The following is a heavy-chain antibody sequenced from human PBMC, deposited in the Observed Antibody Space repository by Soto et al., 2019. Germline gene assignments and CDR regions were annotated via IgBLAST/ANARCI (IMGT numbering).Heavy chain of an antibody. Sequence: QVQLRESGPGLVKPSETLSLPCTVSGGSITSFYWSWVRQPPGKGLEWIGYIYYNGNTNYNPSLKSRVTISVDTSKNQFSLNLSSVTAADTAVYYCTRGSSGWFPRPLDYWGQGTLVTVSS. CDR2: IYYNGNT. D-gene: IGHD6-19*01. J-gene: IGHJ4*02. CDR1: GGSITSFY. V-gene: IGHV4-59*01. CDR3: TRGSSGWFPRPLDY.